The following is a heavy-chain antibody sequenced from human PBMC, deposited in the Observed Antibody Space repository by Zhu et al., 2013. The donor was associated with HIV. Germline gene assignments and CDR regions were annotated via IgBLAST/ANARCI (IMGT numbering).Heavy chain of an antibody. Sequence: QVQLVQSGAEVKKPGASVKVSCKASGYTFTSYGISWVRQAPGQGLEWMGWISAYNGNTNYAQKLQGRVTMTTDTSTSTAYMELRSLRSDDTAVYYCARTHTIFGVGPDSYYFDYWGQGTLVTVSS. CDR1: GYTFTSYG. D-gene: IGHD3-3*01. CDR3: ARTHTIFGVGPDSYYFDY. CDR2: ISAYNGNT. J-gene: IGHJ4*02. V-gene: IGHV1-18*01.